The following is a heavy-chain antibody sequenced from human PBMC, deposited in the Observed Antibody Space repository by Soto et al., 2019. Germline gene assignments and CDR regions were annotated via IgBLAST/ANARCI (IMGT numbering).Heavy chain of an antibody. CDR2: ISSSSSYI. D-gene: IGHD5-12*01. CDR3: AREGGYGGNGCAY. V-gene: IGHV3-21*01. Sequence: EVQLVESGGGLVKPGGSLTLSCAASGFTFSSYSMNWVRQAAGKGLEWVSSISSSSSYIYYADSVKGRFTISRDNAKNSLSIQMNSLRAEDTAVYCCAREGGYGGNGCAYWGRGTLVTVSS. CDR1: GFTFSSYS. J-gene: IGHJ4*02.